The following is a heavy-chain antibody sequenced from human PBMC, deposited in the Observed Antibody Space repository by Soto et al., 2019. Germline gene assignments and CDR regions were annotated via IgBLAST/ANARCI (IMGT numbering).Heavy chain of an antibody. CDR1: GGTFNTYA. Sequence: QVQLVQSGAEMKKPGSSVKVSCQSSGGTFNTYAMNWVRQAPGQGPEWMGDISPMFGAANYAPKFQGRVTITADEPTGTPYMQLRSLTSEDTALYFCAREVQVHTPAFVYWGQGTLVTVSS. V-gene: IGHV1-69*19. CDR2: ISPMFGAA. J-gene: IGHJ4*02. D-gene: IGHD3-10*01. CDR3: AREVQVHTPAFVY.